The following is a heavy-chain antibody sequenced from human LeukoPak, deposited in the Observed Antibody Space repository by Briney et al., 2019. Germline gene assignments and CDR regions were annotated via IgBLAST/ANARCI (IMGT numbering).Heavy chain of an antibody. CDR1: GGSISSGGYY. D-gene: IGHD2-15*01. Sequence: SETLSLTCTVSGGSISSGGYYWSWIRQHPGKGLEWIGYIYYSGSTYYNPSLKSRVTISVDTSKNQFSLELSSVTAADTAVYYCARAGGPADIVVVVAATPVYNWFDPWGQGTLVTVSS. CDR3: ARAGGPADIVVVVAATPVYNWFDP. CDR2: IYYSGST. V-gene: IGHV4-31*03. J-gene: IGHJ5*02.